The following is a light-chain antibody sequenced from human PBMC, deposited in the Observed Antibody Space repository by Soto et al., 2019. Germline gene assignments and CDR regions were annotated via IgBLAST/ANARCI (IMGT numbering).Light chain of an antibody. Sequence: EIVLTQSPATLSLSPGERATLSCRASQSINRHLAWYQQKPGQAPRLLIYDTSNRVTGIPTRFSDSGSCTDFSLPISSLEDEDFFGYYCQQRSSWRPPFTFGGGTQLEIK. CDR1: QSINRH. CDR3: QQRSSWRPPFT. J-gene: IGKJ5*01. CDR2: DTS. V-gene: IGKV3-11*01.